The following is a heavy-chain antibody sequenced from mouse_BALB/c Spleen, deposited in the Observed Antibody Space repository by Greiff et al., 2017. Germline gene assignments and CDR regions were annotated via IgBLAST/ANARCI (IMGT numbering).Heavy chain of an antibody. J-gene: IGHJ4*01. Sequence: EVQLVESGGGLVQPGGSLKLSCAASGFTFSSYGMSWVRQTPDKRLELVATINSNGGSTYYPDSVKGRFTISRDNAKNTLYLQMSSLKSEDTAMYYCARDRYGYVMDYWGQGTSVTVSS. CDR3: ARDRYGYVMDY. CDR1: GFTFSSYG. CDR2: INSNGGST. V-gene: IGHV5-6-3*01. D-gene: IGHD1-2*01.